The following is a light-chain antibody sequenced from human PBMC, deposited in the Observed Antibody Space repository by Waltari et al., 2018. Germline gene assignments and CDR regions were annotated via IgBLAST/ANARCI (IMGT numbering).Light chain of an antibody. CDR3: RQRYDPPET. V-gene: IGKV1-39*01. CDR1: QNMSIY. CDR2: ASS. Sequence: DIQMTQSPSSLSASVGARVPITCRASQNMSIYLNWYQQKPGKAPKLLYYASSNLQSGVPSRVSGGGSGTDFTLISSSLQPEDFATYYCRQRYDPPETFGQGTEVEIK. J-gene: IGKJ1*01.